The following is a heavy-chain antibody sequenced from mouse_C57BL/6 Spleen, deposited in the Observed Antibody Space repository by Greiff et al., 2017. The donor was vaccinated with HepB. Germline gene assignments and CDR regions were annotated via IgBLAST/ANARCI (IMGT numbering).Heavy chain of an antibody. Sequence: QVQLQQPGAELVMPGASVKLSCKASGYTFTSYWMHWVKQRPGQGLEWIGEIDPSDSYTNYNHKFKGKSTMTVDKSSSTAYMQLSSLTSEDSAVYYCARRGTGWYFDVWGTGTTVTVSS. J-gene: IGHJ1*03. V-gene: IGHV1-69*01. CDR1: GYTFTSYW. CDR3: ARRGTGWYFDV. CDR2: IDPSDSYT. D-gene: IGHD3-3*01.